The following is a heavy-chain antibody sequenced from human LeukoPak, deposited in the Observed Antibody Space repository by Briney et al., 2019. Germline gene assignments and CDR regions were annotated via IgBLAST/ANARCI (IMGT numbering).Heavy chain of an antibody. D-gene: IGHD6-6*01. CDR3: AARMTARPSGYYYYMDV. V-gene: IGHV1-69*05. Sequence: SVKVSCKASGYTFTSYGISWVRQAPGQGLEWMGGIIPIFGTANYAQKFQGRVTITTDESTSTAYMELSSLRSEDTAVYYCAARMTARPSGYYYYMDVWGKGTTVTVSS. CDR1: GYTFTSYG. J-gene: IGHJ6*03. CDR2: IIPIFGTA.